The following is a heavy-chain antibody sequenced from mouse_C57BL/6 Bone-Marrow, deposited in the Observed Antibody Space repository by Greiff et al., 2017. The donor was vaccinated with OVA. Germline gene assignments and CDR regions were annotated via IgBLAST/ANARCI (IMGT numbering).Heavy chain of an antibody. CDR3: TTRGGYYGNYFFDY. D-gene: IGHD2-1*01. V-gene: IGHV14-1*01. CDR2: LDPEDGDT. J-gene: IGHJ2*01. CDR1: GFNIKDYY. Sequence: EVKLMESGAELVRPGASVKLSCTASGFNIKDYYMHWVNQRPEQGLEWIGRLDPEDGDTEYAPKFQGKATMTADTSSNTAYLQLSSLTSEDTAVYYCTTRGGYYGNYFFDYWGQGTTLTVSS.